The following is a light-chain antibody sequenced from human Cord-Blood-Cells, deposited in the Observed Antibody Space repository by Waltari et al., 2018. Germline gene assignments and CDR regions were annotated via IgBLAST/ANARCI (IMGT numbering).Light chain of an antibody. CDR3: QQYYSTPFT. CDR2: WAS. J-gene: IGKJ3*01. CDR1: QSVLYSSNNKNY. Sequence: DIVMTQSPDSLAVSLGERATINCKSRQSVLYSSNNKNYLAWYQQKPGQPPKLLIYWASTRESGVPDRFSGSGSGTDFTLTISSLQAEDVAVYDCQQYYSTPFTFGPGTKVDIK. V-gene: IGKV4-1*01.